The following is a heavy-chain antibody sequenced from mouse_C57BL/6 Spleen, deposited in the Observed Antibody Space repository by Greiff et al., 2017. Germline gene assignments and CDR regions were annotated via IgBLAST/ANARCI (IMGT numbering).Heavy chain of an antibody. CDR3: ARYYSNYDYFDY. V-gene: IGHV1-82*01. CDR1: GYAFSSSW. D-gene: IGHD2-5*01. CDR2: IYPGDGDT. Sequence: QLKESGPELVKPGASVKISCKASGYAFSSSWMNWVKQRPGKGLEWIGRIYPGDGDTNYNGKFKGKATLTADKSSSTAYMQLSSLTSEDSAVYFCARYYSNYDYFDYWGQGTTLTVSS. J-gene: IGHJ2*01.